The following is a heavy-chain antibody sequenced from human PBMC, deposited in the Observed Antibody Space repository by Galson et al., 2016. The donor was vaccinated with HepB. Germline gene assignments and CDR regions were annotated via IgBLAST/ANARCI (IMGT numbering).Heavy chain of an antibody. Sequence: SLRLSCAASGLTFSNAWMSWVRQAPGKGLEWVGRIKSTTDGGTTDYAAPGQGRITISRDDSKNTLYLQMNSLKTEDTAVYYCNTLYAQDDDYGDIGFDSQADYWGQGTLVIVSS. V-gene: IGHV3-15*01. CDR2: IKSTTDGGTT. J-gene: IGHJ4*02. D-gene: IGHD4-17*01. CDR3: NTLYAQDDDYGDIGFDSQADY. CDR1: GLTFSNAW.